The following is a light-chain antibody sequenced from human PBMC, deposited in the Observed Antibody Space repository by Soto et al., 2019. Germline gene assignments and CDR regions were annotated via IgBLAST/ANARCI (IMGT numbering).Light chain of an antibody. CDR2: KAS. CDR3: QQYNSYMYT. Sequence: DIQMTQSPSTLSASVGDRVTITCRASQSISSWLAWYQQKPGKAPTLLIYKASSLESGVPSRFSGSGSRTEFTLTISSLQPDDFATYYCQQYNSYMYTFGQGTKLEIK. V-gene: IGKV1-5*03. CDR1: QSISSW. J-gene: IGKJ2*01.